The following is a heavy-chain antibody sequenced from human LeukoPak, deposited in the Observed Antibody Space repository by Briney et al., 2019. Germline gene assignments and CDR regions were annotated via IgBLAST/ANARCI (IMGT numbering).Heavy chain of an antibody. V-gene: IGHV1-18*01. CDR1: GYNFNTNG. CDR3: AKDGGSARTTFDS. J-gene: IGHJ4*02. Sequence: ASVKVSCKASGYNFNTNGIAWVRQAPGQGLEWMGWINTYNGDTNYAQKLQGRVTMTTDTSTSTAYMELRSLKSDDTAVYYCAKDGGSARTTFDSWGQGTLVTVAS. D-gene: IGHD1-1*01. CDR2: INTYNGDT.